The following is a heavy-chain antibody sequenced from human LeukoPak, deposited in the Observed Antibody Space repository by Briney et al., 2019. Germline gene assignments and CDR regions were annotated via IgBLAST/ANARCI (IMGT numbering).Heavy chain of an antibody. J-gene: IGHJ5*02. D-gene: IGHD2-21*01. CDR3: ARVSYSLPLAFDP. V-gene: IGHV1-2*02. Sequence: ASVKVSCKASGYTFTGYYMHWVRQAPGQGLEWMGWINPNSGGTNYAQKFQGRVTMTRDTSISTAYMELSRLRSDDTAVYYCARVSYSLPLAFDPWGQGTLVTVSS. CDR1: GYTFTGYY. CDR2: INPNSGGT.